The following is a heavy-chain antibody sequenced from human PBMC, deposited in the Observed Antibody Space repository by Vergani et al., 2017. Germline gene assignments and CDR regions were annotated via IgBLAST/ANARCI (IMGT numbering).Heavy chain of an antibody. Sequence: QLQLQESGPGLVKPSATLSLTCSVSGASIRSSNYYWGWIRQPPGKGLEWIASIYYSGSTYYNPSLKSRVTISVDTSKNQFSLKLSSVTAADTAVCFCAILSSVEWLVKLGWIDPWGQGILVTVAS. D-gene: IGHD6-19*01. J-gene: IGHJ5*02. V-gene: IGHV4-39*01. CDR3: AILSSVEWLVKLGWIDP. CDR2: IYYSGST. CDR1: GASIRSSNYY.